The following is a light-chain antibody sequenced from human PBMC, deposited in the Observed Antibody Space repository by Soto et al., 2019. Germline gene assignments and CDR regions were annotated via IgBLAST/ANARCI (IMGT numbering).Light chain of an antibody. CDR3: SSYTSISAYV. J-gene: IGLJ1*01. CDR1: ISDAGFYAR. Sequence: QSVLTQPPSVSGTPGQSVTISCTGTISDAGFYARVSWYQQPPGTAPKLLIYDVTSRPSGVPARFSGSRSGKTASLTISGLQPEDEADYYCSSYTSISAYVFGPGTKLTVL. CDR2: DVT. V-gene: IGLV2-18*02.